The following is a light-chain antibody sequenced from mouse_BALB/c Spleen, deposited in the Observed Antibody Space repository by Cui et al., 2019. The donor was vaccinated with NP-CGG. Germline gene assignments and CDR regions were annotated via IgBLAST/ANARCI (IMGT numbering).Light chain of an antibody. CDR1: TGAVITSNY. CDR2: GTN. J-gene: IGLJ1*01. V-gene: IGLV1*01. Sequence: QVVVTQESALTTSPGETVTLTCRSSTGAVITSNYANWVQEKPDHLFTGLIGGTNNRAPGVPARFSGSLIGDKAALIITGAQTEDEAIYFCALWYSNHWVFGGGTKLTVL. CDR3: ALWYSNHWV.